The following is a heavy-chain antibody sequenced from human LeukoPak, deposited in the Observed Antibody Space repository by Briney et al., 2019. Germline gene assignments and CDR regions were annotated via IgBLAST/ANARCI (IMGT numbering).Heavy chain of an antibody. CDR2: ISYDGSNK. V-gene: IGHV3-30*04. CDR1: GFTFSSYA. J-gene: IGHJ4*02. CDR3: ARDEGDIVVVVAATRTLDY. Sequence: GGSLRLSCAASGFTFSSYAMHWVRQAPGKGLEWVAVISYDGSNKYYADSVKGRFTISRDNSKNTLYLQMNSLRAEDTAVYYCARDEGDIVVVVAATRTLDYWAREPWSPSPQ. D-gene: IGHD2-15*01.